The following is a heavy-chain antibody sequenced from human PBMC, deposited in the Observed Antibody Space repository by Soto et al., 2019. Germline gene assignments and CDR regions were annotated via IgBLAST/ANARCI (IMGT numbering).Heavy chain of an antibody. Sequence: QVQLVQSGPEVKKPGAPVKISCQASGYTFTDFDINWVRQATGQGLEWMGWMNPNTGNTRYAQRFQGRLIMTRDTSISTAYMEMGSLTSEDTAVYYCARGKLATLTDFWGRGTLVTVSS. D-gene: IGHD3-9*01. V-gene: IGHV1-8*02. CDR2: MNPNTGNT. CDR3: ARGKLATLTDF. CDR1: GYTFTDFD. J-gene: IGHJ4*02.